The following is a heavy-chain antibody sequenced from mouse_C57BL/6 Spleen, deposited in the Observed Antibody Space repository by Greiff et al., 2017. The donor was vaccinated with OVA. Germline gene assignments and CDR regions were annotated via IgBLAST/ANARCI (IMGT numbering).Heavy chain of an antibody. V-gene: IGHV3-6*01. CDR3: ARPYYGSSPYAMDY. CDR2: ISYDGSN. D-gene: IGHD1-1*01. Sequence: ESGPGLVKPSQSLSLTCSVTGYSITSGYYWNWIRQFPGNKLEWMGYISYDGSNNYNPSLKNRISITRDTSKNQFFLKLNSVTTEDTATYYCARPYYGSSPYAMDYWGQGTSVTVSS. CDR1: GYSITSGYY. J-gene: IGHJ4*01.